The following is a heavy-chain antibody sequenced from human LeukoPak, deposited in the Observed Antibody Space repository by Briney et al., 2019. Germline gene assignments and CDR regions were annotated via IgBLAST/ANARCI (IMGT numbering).Heavy chain of an antibody. CDR3: AKDIRIESGSYTFDY. V-gene: IGHV3-9*01. Sequence: PGGSLRLSCAASGFTFDDYAMHWVRQAPGKGLEWVSGISWNSGSIGYADSVKGRFTISRDNAKNSLYLQMNSLRAEDTALYYCAKDIRIESGSYTFDYWGQGTLVTVSS. J-gene: IGHJ4*02. CDR1: GFTFDDYA. CDR2: ISWNSGSI. D-gene: IGHD3-10*01.